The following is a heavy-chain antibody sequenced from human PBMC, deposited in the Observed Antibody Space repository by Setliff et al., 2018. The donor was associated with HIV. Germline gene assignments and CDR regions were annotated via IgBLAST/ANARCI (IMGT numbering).Heavy chain of an antibody. Sequence: PGGSLRLSCAASGFTFSSYSMNWVRQSPGKGLEWVSYISGSGSGGDYADSVKGRFTVSRDNARSSLYLQLNSLRSEDTAVYYCARDLIWGFDYWGQGTPVTVSS. V-gene: IGHV3-48*01. D-gene: IGHD3-16*01. CDR1: GFTFSSYS. CDR3: ARDLIWGFDY. J-gene: IGHJ4*02. CDR2: ISGSGSGG.